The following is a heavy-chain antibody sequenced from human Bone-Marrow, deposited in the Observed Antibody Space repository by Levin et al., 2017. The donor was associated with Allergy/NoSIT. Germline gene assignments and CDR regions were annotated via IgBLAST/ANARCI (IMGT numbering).Heavy chain of an antibody. CDR3: ARETTYYFDTGGDLRAGWYFDL. Sequence: GGSLRLSCAASGFTFSSYTMNWVRQAPVKGLEWVSSVTTSSTYIYYAASVRGRFTISRDNANNSMYLQMNSLRAEDTAVYYCARETTYYFDTGGDLRAGWYFDLWGRGTLVTVSS. CDR1: GFTFSSYT. D-gene: IGHD3-22*01. J-gene: IGHJ2*01. CDR2: VTTSSTYI. V-gene: IGHV3-21*01.